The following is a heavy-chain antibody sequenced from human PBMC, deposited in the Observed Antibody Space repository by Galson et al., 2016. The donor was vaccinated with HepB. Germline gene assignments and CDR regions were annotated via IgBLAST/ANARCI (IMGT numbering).Heavy chain of an antibody. CDR3: ARADDDYGDYYAATGGSWFDP. D-gene: IGHD4-17*01. J-gene: IGHJ5*02. Sequence: GLEWIGEINHSGSTNYNPSLKSRVTISVDTSKNQFSLKLKSVTAADTAIYYCARADDDYGDYYAATGGSWFDPWGQGTLVTVSS. CDR2: INHSGST. V-gene: IGHV4-34*01.